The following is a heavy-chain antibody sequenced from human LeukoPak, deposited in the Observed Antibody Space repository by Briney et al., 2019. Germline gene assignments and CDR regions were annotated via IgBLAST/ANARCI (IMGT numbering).Heavy chain of an antibody. Sequence: PGRSLRLSCAASGFTFSSYGMHWVRQAPGKGLEWVAVISYDGSNKYYADSVKGRFTISRDNSKNTLYLQMNSLRAEDTAVYYCAKGEGVVVVAATPFQHWGQGTLVTVSS. CDR3: AKGEGVVVVAATPFQH. CDR1: GFTFSSYG. J-gene: IGHJ1*01. CDR2: ISYDGSNK. D-gene: IGHD2-15*01. V-gene: IGHV3-30*18.